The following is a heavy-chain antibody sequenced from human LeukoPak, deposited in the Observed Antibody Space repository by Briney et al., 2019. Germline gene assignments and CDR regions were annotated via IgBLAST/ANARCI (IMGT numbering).Heavy chain of an antibody. Sequence: GESLKISCKGFEYTFTNSWIGWVRQMPGKGLEWMGMIYPGDSDTRYSPSFQGQVTISADKSISTAYLQWSSLKASDTAIYYCARPSSGSAQWFDPWGQGTLVTVSS. D-gene: IGHD1-26*01. CDR2: IYPGDSDT. CDR1: EYTFTNSW. CDR3: ARPSSGSAQWFDP. V-gene: IGHV5-51*01. J-gene: IGHJ5*02.